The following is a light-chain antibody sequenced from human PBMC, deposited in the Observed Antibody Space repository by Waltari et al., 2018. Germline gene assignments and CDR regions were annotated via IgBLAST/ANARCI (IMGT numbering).Light chain of an antibody. Sequence: DIQLTQSPSTLSASVGDRVTLTCRASPSISSWLAWYQQKPGKAPKLLIYKASTLESGVPSRFSGSGSGTEFTLTISSLQPDDFATYYCQQYHSYSLTFGGGTKVEIK. CDR3: QQYHSYSLT. J-gene: IGKJ4*01. CDR1: PSISSW. CDR2: KAS. V-gene: IGKV1-5*03.